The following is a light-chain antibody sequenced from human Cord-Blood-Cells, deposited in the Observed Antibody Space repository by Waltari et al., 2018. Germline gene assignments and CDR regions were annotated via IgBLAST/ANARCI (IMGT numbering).Light chain of an antibody. CDR3: QQYNNWPPYT. V-gene: IGKV3-15*01. CDR2: GAS. Sequence: EIVMTQSPATLPVSPGERATLSCRASQSVSSNLAWYQQKPGQAPSLLIYGASTRATGIPARFGGSGSGTEFTLTISSLQSEDFAVYYCQQYNNWPPYTFGQGTKLEIK. CDR1: QSVSSN. J-gene: IGKJ2*01.